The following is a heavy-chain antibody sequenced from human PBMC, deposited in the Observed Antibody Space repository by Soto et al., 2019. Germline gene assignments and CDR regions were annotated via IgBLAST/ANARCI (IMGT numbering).Heavy chain of an antibody. CDR3: ARDSSGWYGDFDY. CDR1: GGSISSYY. Sequence: SDTLSLTCTVSGGSISSYYWSCIRQPPGKGLEWIGYIYYSGSTNYNPSLKSRVTISVDTSKNQFSLKLSSVTAADTAVYYCARDSSGWYGDFDYWGQGTLVTVSS. D-gene: IGHD6-19*01. V-gene: IGHV4-59*01. CDR2: IYYSGST. J-gene: IGHJ4*02.